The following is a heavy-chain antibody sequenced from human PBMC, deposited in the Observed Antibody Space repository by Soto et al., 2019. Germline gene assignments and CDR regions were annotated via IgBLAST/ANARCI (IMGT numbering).Heavy chain of an antibody. D-gene: IGHD3-22*01. Sequence: GGSLRLSCAASGFTFSNAWMSWVRQAPGKGLEWVGRIKSKTDGGTTDYAAPVKGRFTISRDDSKNTLYLQMNSLKTEDTAVYYCTTDRMGYYDSSGYYYYYGMDVWGQGTTVTVSS. CDR3: TTDRMGYYDSSGYYYYYGMDV. J-gene: IGHJ6*02. V-gene: IGHV3-15*01. CDR2: IKSKTDGGTT. CDR1: GFTFSNAW.